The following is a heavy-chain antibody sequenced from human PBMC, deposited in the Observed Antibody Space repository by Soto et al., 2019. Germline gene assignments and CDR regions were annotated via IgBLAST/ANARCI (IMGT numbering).Heavy chain of an antibody. Sequence: QVQLVQSGAEVKKPGSSVKVSCKASGGTFSSYAISWVRQAPGQGLEWMGGISAYNGNTNYAQKLQGRVTMTTDTSTSTAYMELRSLRSDDTAVYYCARVSSGWYSYYYGMDVWGQGTTVTVSS. CDR1: GGTFSSYA. J-gene: IGHJ6*02. V-gene: IGHV1-18*01. CDR2: ISAYNGNT. CDR3: ARVSSGWYSYYYGMDV. D-gene: IGHD6-19*01.